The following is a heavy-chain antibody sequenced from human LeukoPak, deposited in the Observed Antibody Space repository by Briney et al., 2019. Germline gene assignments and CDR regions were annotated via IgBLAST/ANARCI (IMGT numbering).Heavy chain of an antibody. Sequence: PGGSLRLSCAASGFTFSSYGMHWVRQAPGKGLEWVAVIWYDGSNKYYADSVKGRFTISRDNSKNTLYLQMNSLRAEDTAVYHCASSGYVIGTAMVMDLFDYWGQGTLVTVSS. CDR1: GFTFSSYG. J-gene: IGHJ4*02. D-gene: IGHD5-18*01. V-gene: IGHV3-33*01. CDR2: IWYDGSNK. CDR3: ASSGYVIGTAMVMDLFDY.